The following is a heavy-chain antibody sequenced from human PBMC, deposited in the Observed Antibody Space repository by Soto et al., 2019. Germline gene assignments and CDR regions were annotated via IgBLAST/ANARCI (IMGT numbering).Heavy chain of an antibody. V-gene: IGHV4-34*01. Sequence: QVQLQQWGAGLLKPSETLSLTCAVNGGSFTGYYWSWVRQPPGKGLEWIGEIKDGGSTNYSPSLRSRVTISADTSKKQFSLKVTSVTAADTAVYYCARGQEGVVATHWDLGPLVTVSS. CDR2: IKDGGST. CDR3: ARGQEGVVATH. CDR1: GGSFTGYY. J-gene: IGHJ4*02. D-gene: IGHD2-15*01.